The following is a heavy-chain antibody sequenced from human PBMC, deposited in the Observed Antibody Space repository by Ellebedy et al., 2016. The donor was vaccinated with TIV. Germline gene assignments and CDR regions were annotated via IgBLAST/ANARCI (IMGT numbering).Heavy chain of an antibody. CDR2: IYYSGST. V-gene: IGHV4-39*07. CDR1: GGSISGSTYY. CDR3: ARDGVRQGMDV. D-gene: IGHD2-21*01. Sequence: MPSETLSLTCTVSGGSISGSTYYWGWIRQPPGKGLEWIGTIYYSGSTYYNPSLKSRVTISVDTSKNQFSLKLNSVTAADTAVYYCARDGVRQGMDVWGQGTTVTVSS. J-gene: IGHJ6*02.